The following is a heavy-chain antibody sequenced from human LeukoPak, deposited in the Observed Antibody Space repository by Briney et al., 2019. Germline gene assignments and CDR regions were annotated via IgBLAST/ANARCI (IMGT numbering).Heavy chain of an antibody. J-gene: IGHJ6*02. Sequence: GGSLRLSCAASGFSFSTYGMHWIRQAPGKGLEWVAVIWHDGSNKYYGDSVKGRFTISRDNPKNTLYLQMNSLRAEDTAVYYCAGGLGDIVVVPAAIKMYYYYGMDVWGQGTTVTASS. CDR1: GFSFSTYG. CDR3: AGGLGDIVVVPAAIKMYYYYGMDV. CDR2: IWHDGSNK. D-gene: IGHD2-2*02. V-gene: IGHV3-33*01.